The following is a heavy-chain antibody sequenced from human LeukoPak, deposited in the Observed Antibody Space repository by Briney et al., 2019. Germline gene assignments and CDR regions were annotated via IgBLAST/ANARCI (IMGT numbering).Heavy chain of an antibody. D-gene: IGHD4-17*01. J-gene: IGHJ5*02. Sequence: ASVKVSCKASGYTFTSYGINWVRQAPGQGLEWMGWINPYNGNTKYAEKVQGRVTITTDTSTSTAYMELRSLNSDDTAVYYCARDQRGYGDSTGASKWIDPWGQGTLVTVSS. V-gene: IGHV1-18*01. CDR1: GYTFTSYG. CDR2: INPYNGNT. CDR3: ARDQRGYGDSTGASKWIDP.